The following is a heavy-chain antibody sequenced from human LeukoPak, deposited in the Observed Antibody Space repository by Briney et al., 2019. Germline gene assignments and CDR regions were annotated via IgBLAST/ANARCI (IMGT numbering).Heavy chain of an antibody. V-gene: IGHV1-2*02. D-gene: IGHD4-17*01. CDR3: ARDLFRYGDYSQ. CDR2: INPNSGGT. Sequence: ASVTVSCKASGYTFTSYGISWVRQAPGQGLEWMGWINPNSGGTNYAQKFQGRVTMTRDTSISTTYMELSRLRSDDTAVYYCARDLFRYGDYSQWGQGTLVTVSS. J-gene: IGHJ4*02. CDR1: GYTFTSYG.